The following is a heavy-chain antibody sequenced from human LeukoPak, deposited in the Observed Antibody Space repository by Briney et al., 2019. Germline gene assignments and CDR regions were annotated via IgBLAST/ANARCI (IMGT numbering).Heavy chain of an antibody. V-gene: IGHV3-21*01. CDR1: GFTFSSYS. Sequence: GGSLRLSCSASGFTFSSYSMNWVRQAPGKGLERVSSISSGSTYIYYADSVKGRFTLSRDNAKSSLYLQMNSLRAEDTAVYYCASSSGASWGYFDYWGQGTLVTVSS. D-gene: IGHD2-15*01. J-gene: IGHJ4*02. CDR3: ASSSGASWGYFDY. CDR2: ISSGSTYI.